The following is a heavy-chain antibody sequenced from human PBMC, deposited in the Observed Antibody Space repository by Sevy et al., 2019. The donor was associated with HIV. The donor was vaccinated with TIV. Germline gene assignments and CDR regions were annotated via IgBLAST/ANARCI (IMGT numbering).Heavy chain of an antibody. CDR3: AREERSGTTTSFDY. Sequence: GGSLRISCAASGFTFSDYGMHWVRQAPGKGLEWEAVIWSDGSNKYYGDSVKGRFTISRDSSKNTLFLQMNSLRVDDTAVYYCAREERSGTTTSFDYWGQGALVTVSS. V-gene: IGHV3-33*01. D-gene: IGHD1-7*01. CDR1: GFTFSDYG. CDR2: IWSDGSNK. J-gene: IGHJ4*02.